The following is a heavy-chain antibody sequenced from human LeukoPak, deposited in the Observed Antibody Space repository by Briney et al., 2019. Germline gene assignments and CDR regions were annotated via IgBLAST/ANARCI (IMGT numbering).Heavy chain of an antibody. Sequence: PGGSLRLSCAASGFTFSSCSMNWVRQAPGKGLEWVSSISSDSNYIFYADSVQGRFTISRDNAENSLFLQMNSLRAEDTAVYYCASRDYYGSQSYYGKNWFDPWGQGTLVTVSS. CDR2: ISSDSNYI. J-gene: IGHJ5*02. CDR1: GFTFSSCS. CDR3: ASRDYYGSQSYYGKNWFDP. D-gene: IGHD3-10*01. V-gene: IGHV3-21*01.